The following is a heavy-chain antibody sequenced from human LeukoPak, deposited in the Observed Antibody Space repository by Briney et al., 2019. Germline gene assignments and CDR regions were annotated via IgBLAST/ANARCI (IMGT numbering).Heavy chain of an antibody. V-gene: IGHV4-39*01. CDR3: ARHPLYYYDSSGYSGIDY. CDR1: GGSISRSSYY. D-gene: IGHD3-22*01. CDR2: IYYSGST. Sequence: SETLSLTCSVSGGSISRSSYYWGWIRQPPGKGLEWIASIYYSGSTYYNPSLKSRVTISVDTSKNQFSLKLSSVTAADTAVYYCARHPLYYYDSSGYSGIDYWGQGTLVTVSS. J-gene: IGHJ4*02.